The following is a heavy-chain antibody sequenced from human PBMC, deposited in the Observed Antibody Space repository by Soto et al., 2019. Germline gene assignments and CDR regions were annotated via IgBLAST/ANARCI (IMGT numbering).Heavy chain of an antibody. J-gene: IGHJ3*02. D-gene: IGHD1-1*01. CDR1: GFTFSSYG. CDR2: IWYDGSNK. Sequence: GGSLRLSCAVSGFTFSSYGMHWVRQAPGKGLEWVAVIWYDGSNKYYADSVKGRFTISRDNSKNTLYLQMNSLRAEDTAVYYYARWKYNWNGVQGPNDAFDIWGQGTMVTGSS. V-gene: IGHV3-33*08. CDR3: ARWKYNWNGVQGPNDAFDI.